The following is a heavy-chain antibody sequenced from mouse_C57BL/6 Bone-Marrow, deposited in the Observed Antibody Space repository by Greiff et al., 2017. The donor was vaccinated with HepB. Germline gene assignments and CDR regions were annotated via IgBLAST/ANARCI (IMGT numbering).Heavy chain of an antibody. J-gene: IGHJ2*01. CDR2: ISSGSSTI. CDR1: GFTFSDYG. V-gene: IGHV5-17*01. CDR3: ARPLTGEYYFDY. Sequence: DVMLVESGGGLVKPGGSLKLSCAASGFTFSDYGMHWVRQAPEKGLEWVAYISSGSSTIYYADTVKGRFTISRDNAKNTLFLQMTSLRSEDTAMYYCARPLTGEYYFDYWGQGTTLTVSS. D-gene: IGHD4-1*01.